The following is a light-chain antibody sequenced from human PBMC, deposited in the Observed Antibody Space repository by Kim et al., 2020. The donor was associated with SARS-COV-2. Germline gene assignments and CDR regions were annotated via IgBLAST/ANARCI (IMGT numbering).Light chain of an antibody. CDR2: GAS. V-gene: IGKV3-20*01. Sequence: SPGARAPLSRSASQTINSNYLAWYQHKPGLAPRLLISGASIRATGIPDRFSGTGSGTDFTLIISRLEPEDFALYYCQQYSHSPLTFGGGTKVDIK. CDR1: QTINSNY. J-gene: IGKJ4*01. CDR3: QQYSHSPLT.